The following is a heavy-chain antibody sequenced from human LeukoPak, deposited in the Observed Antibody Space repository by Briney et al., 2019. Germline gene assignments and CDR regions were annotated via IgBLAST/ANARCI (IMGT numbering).Heavy chain of an antibody. CDR2: INPNSGGT. CDR1: GCTFTGYY. CDR3: ARALDTFGGVIVPGY. D-gene: IGHD3-16*02. Sequence: APVKVSCKASGCTFTGYYMHLVRQAPGQGLEWMGGINPNSGGTKYAQKFQGRVTMTRDTSISTASMELSRLRSDDTAVYYCARALDTFGGVIVPGYWGQGTLVTVSS. J-gene: IGHJ4*02. V-gene: IGHV1-2*02.